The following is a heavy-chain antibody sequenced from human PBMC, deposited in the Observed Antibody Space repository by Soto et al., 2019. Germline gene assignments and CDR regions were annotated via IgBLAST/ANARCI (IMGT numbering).Heavy chain of an antibody. V-gene: IGHV4-31*03. D-gene: IGHD2-2*01. J-gene: IGHJ4*01. CDR1: GGSIGSCGYY. Sequence: SETLSLTCTVSGGSIGSCGYYWSWIRQHPVKVLEWIGYIYYSGNTDYNPSLKSRVTISVDTSKNQFSLKLSSVTAADTAVYYCAREVPSPCYFNYWGHGTLVNVST. CDR3: AREVPSPCYFNY. CDR2: IYYSGNT.